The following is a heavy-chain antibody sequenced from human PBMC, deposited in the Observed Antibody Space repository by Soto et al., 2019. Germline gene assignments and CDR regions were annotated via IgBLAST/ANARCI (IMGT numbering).Heavy chain of an antibody. CDR2: ISGSGGST. D-gene: IGHD3-10*01. J-gene: IGHJ6*02. CDR3: AKDFYGSGSYSSDYYYGMDV. CDR1: GFTSSSYA. Sequence: GGSLRLSCAASGFTSSSYAMSWVRQAPGKGLEWVSAISGSGGSTYYADSVKGRFTISRDNSKNTLYLQMNSLRAEDTAVYYCAKDFYGSGSYSSDYYYGMDVWGQGTTVTVSS. V-gene: IGHV3-23*01.